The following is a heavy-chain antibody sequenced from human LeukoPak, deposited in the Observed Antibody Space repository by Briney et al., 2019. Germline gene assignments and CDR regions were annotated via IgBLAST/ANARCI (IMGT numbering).Heavy chain of an antibody. J-gene: IGHJ4*02. CDR2: IYYSGST. CDR3: AREREMTTRAGRIYYFDY. V-gene: IGHV4-39*07. D-gene: IGHD5-24*01. Sequence: SETLSLTCTVSGGSVSSSSYYWGWIRQPPGRGLEWIGSIYYSGSTYYNPSLKSRVTISVDTSKNQFSLKLSSVIAADTAVYYCAREREMTTRAGRIYYFDYWGQGTLVTVSS. CDR1: GGSVSSSSYY.